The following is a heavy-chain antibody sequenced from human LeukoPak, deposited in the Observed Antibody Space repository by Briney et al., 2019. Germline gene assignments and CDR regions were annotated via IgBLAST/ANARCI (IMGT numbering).Heavy chain of an antibody. CDR1: GFTFSSYA. D-gene: IGHD4-17*01. V-gene: IGHV3-23*01. CDR3: AIIDDYGDYGGY. J-gene: IGHJ4*02. CDR2: ISGSGGST. Sequence: GGSLRLSCAASGFTFSSYAMSWVRQAPGKGLEWVSAISGSGGSTYYADSVKGRFTISRDNSKNTLYLQMNSLRAEDTAVYYCAIIDDYGDYGGYWGQRTLVTVSS.